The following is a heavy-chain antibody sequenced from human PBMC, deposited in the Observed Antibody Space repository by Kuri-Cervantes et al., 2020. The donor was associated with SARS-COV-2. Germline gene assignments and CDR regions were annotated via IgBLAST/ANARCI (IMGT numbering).Heavy chain of an antibody. J-gene: IGHJ4*02. CDR2: INPNSGGT. CDR3: ARVWCHDPIVY. D-gene: IGHD2-21*01. V-gene: IGHV1-2*02. CDR1: GHTFTGYY. Sequence: ASVQVSCKASGHTFTGYYMHWVRQAPGQGLEWMGWINPNSGGTNYAQKFQGRVTMTRDTSISTAYMELSRLRSADTAVFYWARVWCHDPIVYWGQGTLVTVSS.